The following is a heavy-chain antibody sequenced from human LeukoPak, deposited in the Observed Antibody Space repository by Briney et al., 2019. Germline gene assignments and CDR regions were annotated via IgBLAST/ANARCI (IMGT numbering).Heavy chain of an antibody. CDR2: LTGRGGTT. J-gene: IGHJ4*02. CDR3: AKRGVVIRVILVGFHKEAYYFDS. V-gene: IGHV3-23*01. Sequence: TGGSLRLSCAASGFTFGTYAMSWVRQGPGKGLEWVSSLTGRGGTTHYADSVKGRFTISRDNPKNTLYLQMNSLRAEDTAVYFCAKRGVVIRVILVGFHKEAYYFDSWGQGALVTVSS. D-gene: IGHD3-22*01. CDR1: GFTFGTYA.